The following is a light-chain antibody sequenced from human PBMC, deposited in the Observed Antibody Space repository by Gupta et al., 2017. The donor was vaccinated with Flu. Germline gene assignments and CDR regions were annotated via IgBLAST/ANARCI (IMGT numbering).Light chain of an antibody. CDR2: DAS. V-gene: IGKV3-20*01. CDR1: QSVSSNY. J-gene: IGKJ4*01. CDR3: QQHGGSYLLT. Sequence: EIVLTQSPGTLSLPPGEGATLSCRASQSVSSNYLAGYQQRPGQAPRLLIYDASNRSTGIPDRFSGSGSGTDVTLTIIRLEPADSAMYYCQQHGGSYLLTFGGGTKVEIK.